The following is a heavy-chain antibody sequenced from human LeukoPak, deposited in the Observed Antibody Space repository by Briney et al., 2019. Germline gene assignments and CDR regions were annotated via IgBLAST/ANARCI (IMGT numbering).Heavy chain of an antibody. CDR3: VRQAALYYFDY. Sequence: SETLSLTCTVSGGSISNYYWSWIRQPPGKGLEWIGYIYYSGSTNYNPPLKSRVTISVDTSKNQFSLKLSSVTAADTAVYYCVRQAALYYFDYWGQGTLVTVSS. CDR1: GGSISNYY. V-gene: IGHV4-59*08. J-gene: IGHJ4*02. D-gene: IGHD6-13*01. CDR2: IYYSGST.